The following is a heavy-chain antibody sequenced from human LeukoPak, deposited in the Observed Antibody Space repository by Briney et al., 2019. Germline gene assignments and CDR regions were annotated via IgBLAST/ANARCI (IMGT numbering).Heavy chain of an antibody. Sequence: AGSLRLSCVGSGFTISGYAMRWVRQAPGKGLEWVAFISHDTFNRLYADSVKGRFTISRDNSKNSLYLQLTSLRAEDTALYYCARDRGRNSFDYWGQGTLVTVSS. D-gene: IGHD1-14*01. V-gene: IGHV3-30*04. CDR3: ARDRGRNSFDY. J-gene: IGHJ4*02. CDR2: ISHDTFNR. CDR1: GFTISGYA.